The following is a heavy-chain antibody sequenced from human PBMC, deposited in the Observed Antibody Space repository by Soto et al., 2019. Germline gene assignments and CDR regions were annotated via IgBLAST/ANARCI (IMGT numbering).Heavy chain of an antibody. J-gene: IGHJ4*02. CDR3: ARANYVNTFGGVIAFGFDY. CDR2: IYYSGST. CDR1: GGSISGYY. D-gene: IGHD3-16*02. V-gene: IGHV4-59*01. Sequence: QVQLQESGPGLVKPSETLSLTCTVSGGSISGYYWSWIRQPPGKGLEWIGYIYYSGSTKYNPSLKSRVTISLDTSKNQFSLKLTSVTAADTAVYYCARANYVNTFGGVIAFGFDYWGQGTLVTVSS.